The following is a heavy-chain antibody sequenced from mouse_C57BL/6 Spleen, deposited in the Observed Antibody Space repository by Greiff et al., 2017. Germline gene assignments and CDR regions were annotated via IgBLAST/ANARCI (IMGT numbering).Heavy chain of an antibody. CDR2: IYPRDGST. V-gene: IGHV1-85*01. D-gene: IGHD6-1*01. CDR1: GYTFTSYD. Sequence: QVQLQQSGPELVKPGASVKLSCKASGYTFTSYDMNWVKQRPGQGLEWIGWIYPRDGSTTYNEKFKGKATLTVDTSSSTAYMELHSLTSEDSAVFFCALRASGGFDGWGTGTTVTVSS. CDR3: ALRASGGFDG. J-gene: IGHJ1*03.